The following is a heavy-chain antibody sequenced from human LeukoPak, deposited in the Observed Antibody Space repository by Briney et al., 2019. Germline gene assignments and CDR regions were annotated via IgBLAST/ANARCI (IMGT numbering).Heavy chain of an antibody. J-gene: IGHJ4*02. V-gene: IGHV3-23*01. CDR1: GFTFSSYA. D-gene: IGHD3/OR15-3a*01. CDR2: ISSSGGTT. Sequence: GGSLRLSCAASGFTFSSYAMNWVRQAPGKGLEWVSVISSSGGTTYYSDSVKGRFIISRDNSKNSLYLQMNSLRAEDTAVYYCARRRDFIDYWGQGTLVTVSS. CDR3: ARRRDFIDY.